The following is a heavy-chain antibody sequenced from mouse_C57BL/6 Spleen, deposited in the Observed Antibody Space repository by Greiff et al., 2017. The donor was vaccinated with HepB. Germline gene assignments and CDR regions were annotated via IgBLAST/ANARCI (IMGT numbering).Heavy chain of an antibody. CDR2: ISSGSSTI. CDR1: GFTFSDYG. V-gene: IGHV5-17*01. CDR3: ARPGYGISYDAWFAY. D-gene: IGHD1-1*01. Sequence: EVMLVESGGGLVKPGGSLKLSCAASGFTFSDYGMHWVRQAPEKGLEWVAYISSGSSTIYYADTVKGRFTISRDNAKNTLFLQMTGLWSEDTAMYYWARPGYGISYDAWFAYWGQGTLVTVSA. J-gene: IGHJ3*01.